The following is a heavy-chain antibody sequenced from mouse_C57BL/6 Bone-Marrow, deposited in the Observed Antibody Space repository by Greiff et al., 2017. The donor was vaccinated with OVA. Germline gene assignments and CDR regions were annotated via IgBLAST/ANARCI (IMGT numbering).Heavy chain of an antibody. J-gene: IGHJ4*01. D-gene: IGHD2-4*01. Sequence: VQLQQSGAELVRPGTSVKMSCKASGYTFTNYWIGWAKQRPGHGLEWIGDIYPGGGYTNYNEKFKGKATLTADKSSSTAYMQFSSLTSEDSAIYYCASWYYDYEGYAMDYWGQGTSVTVSS. CDR2: IYPGGGYT. CDR1: GYTFTNYW. CDR3: ASWYYDYEGYAMDY. V-gene: IGHV1-63*01.